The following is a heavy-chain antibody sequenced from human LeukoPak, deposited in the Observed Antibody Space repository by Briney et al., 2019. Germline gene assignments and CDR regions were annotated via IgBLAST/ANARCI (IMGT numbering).Heavy chain of an antibody. V-gene: IGHV1-69*04. CDR3: ARDSSGWYGWFDP. Sequence: SVKVSCKASGGTFSSYAISWVRQAPGQGLEWMGRIIPILGIANYAQKSQGRVTITADKSTSTAYMELSSLRSEDTAVYYCARDSSGWYGWFDPWGQGTLVTVSS. CDR1: GGTFSSYA. CDR2: IIPILGIA. D-gene: IGHD6-19*01. J-gene: IGHJ5*02.